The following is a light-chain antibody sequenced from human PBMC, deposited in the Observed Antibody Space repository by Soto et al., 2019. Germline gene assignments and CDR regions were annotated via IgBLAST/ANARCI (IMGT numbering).Light chain of an antibody. J-gene: IGKJ4*01. CDR1: QSVSFK. Sequence: EIVLTQSPATVSLSPGERATLSCRASQSVSFKVAWYQQKPGQAPRLLIYDASKRATGVPARFSVGGSATDFTLIIDSLYPEDFAVYYCQHRSNWPPAFGGGTQVEI. CDR2: DAS. CDR3: QHRSNWPPA. V-gene: IGKV3-11*01.